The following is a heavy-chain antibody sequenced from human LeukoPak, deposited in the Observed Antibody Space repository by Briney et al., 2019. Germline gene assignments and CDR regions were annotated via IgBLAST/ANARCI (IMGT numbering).Heavy chain of an antibody. V-gene: IGHV3-48*03. J-gene: IGHJ4*02. CDR2: ISSSGSTI. CDR3: ARDKSAAAGSFDY. Sequence: GGSPRLSCAASGFTLSSYEMNWVRQAPGKGLEWVSYISSSGSTIYYADSVKGRFTISRDNSKNTLYLQMNSLRAEDTAVYYCARDKSAAAGSFDYWGQGNLVTVSS. D-gene: IGHD6-13*01. CDR1: GFTLSSYE.